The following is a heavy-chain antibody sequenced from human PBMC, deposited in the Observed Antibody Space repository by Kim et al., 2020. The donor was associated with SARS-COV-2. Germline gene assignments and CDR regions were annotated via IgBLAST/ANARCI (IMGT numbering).Heavy chain of an antibody. CDR1: GFTFTTYN. J-gene: IGHJ4*02. CDR3: ARDWNWGIDV. D-gene: IGHD7-27*01. CDR2: ISVTDAI. V-gene: IGHV3-48*02. Sequence: GGSLRLSCAASGFTFTTYNMNWVRQAPGKGLEWISYISVTDAIYYADSVKGRFTISRDYAKNSLDLQMNSLRDEDTAVYYCARDWNWGIDVWGQGTLVIV.